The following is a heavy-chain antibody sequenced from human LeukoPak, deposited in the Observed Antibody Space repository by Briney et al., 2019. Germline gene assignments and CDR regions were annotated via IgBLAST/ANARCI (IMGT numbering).Heavy chain of an antibody. V-gene: IGHV1-2*04. J-gene: IGHJ5*02. CDR2: INPNSGGT. CDR3: ARAGVRFGEPFDP. D-gene: IGHD3-10*01. CDR1: GYTFTGYY. Sequence: ASVKVSCKASGYTFTGYYMHWVRQAPGQGLEWMGWINPNSGGTNYAQKFQGWVTMTRETSISPAYRELSRLRSGDTAVYYCARAGVRFGEPFDPWGQGTLVTVSS.